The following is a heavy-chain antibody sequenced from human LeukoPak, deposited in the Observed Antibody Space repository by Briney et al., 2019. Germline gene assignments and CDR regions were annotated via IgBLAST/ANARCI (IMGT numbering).Heavy chain of an antibody. J-gene: IGHJ3*02. CDR3: ARGMGYSYGHPQGAFDI. Sequence: ASVKVSCKASGYTFTSYGISWVRQAPGQGLEWMGWISASNGNTHYAQRLQGRVTMTTDTSTSTANMELRSLRSDDTAVYYCARGMGYSYGHPQGAFDIWGQGTMVTVSS. V-gene: IGHV1-18*01. CDR2: ISASNGNT. CDR1: GYTFTSYG. D-gene: IGHD5-18*01.